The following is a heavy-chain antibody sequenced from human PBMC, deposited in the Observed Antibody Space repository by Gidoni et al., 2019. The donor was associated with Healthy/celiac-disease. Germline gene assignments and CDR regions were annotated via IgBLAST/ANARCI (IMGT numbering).Heavy chain of an antibody. CDR3: ARGGGATTVYYYYGMDV. J-gene: IGHJ6*02. CDR2: ISISSSTI. CDR1: GFTFSSES. V-gene: IGHV3-48*02. Sequence: EVQLVESGGGLVQPGGSLRLSCADLGFTFSSESMYWVRQAAGKWLGLVSYISISSSTIYYADSVKGRFTISSDNAKNSLYLQLNSLRDEDTAVYYCARGGGATTVYYYYGMDVWGQGTTVTVSS. D-gene: IGHD1-26*01.